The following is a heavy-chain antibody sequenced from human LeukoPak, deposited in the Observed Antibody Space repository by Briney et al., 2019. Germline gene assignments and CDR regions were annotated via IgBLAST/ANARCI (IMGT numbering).Heavy chain of an antibody. Sequence: SETLSLTCTVSGGSISSSSYYWAWIRKPPGRGLEWFGSIYYGGSTYYNRSLKSRVTISVDTSKNQFSLKLSSVTAADTAVYYCARHNSGSIVVVTGWFDPWGQGTLVTVSS. J-gene: IGHJ5*02. CDR3: ARHNSGSIVVVTGWFDP. D-gene: IGHD3-22*01. V-gene: IGHV4-39*01. CDR2: IYYGGST. CDR1: GGSISSSSYY.